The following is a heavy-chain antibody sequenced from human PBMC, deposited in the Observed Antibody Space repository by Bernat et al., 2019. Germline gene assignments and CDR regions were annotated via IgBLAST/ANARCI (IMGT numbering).Heavy chain of an antibody. CDR2: IYYSGST. CDR3: ARHAERGYYDSRAPIDY. D-gene: IGHD3-22*01. V-gene: IGHV4-59*08. J-gene: IGHJ4*02. CDR1: GGSISSYY. Sequence: QVQLQESGPGLVKPSETLSLTCTVSGGSISSYYWSWIRQPPGKGLEWIGYIYYSGSTNYNPSLKSRVTISVDTSKNQFSLKLSSVTAADTAVYYCARHAERGYYDSRAPIDYWGQGTLVTVSS.